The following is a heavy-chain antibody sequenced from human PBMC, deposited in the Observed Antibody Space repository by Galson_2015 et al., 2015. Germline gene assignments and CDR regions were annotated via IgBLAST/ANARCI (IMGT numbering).Heavy chain of an antibody. Sequence: SLRLSCAASGFTFSNAWMSWVRQAPGKGLEWVGRIKSKTDGGTTDYAAPVKGRFTISRDDSKNTLYLQMNSLKTEDTAVYYCTAGILVVVMSYGMDVWGRGTTVTVSS. CDR1: GFTFSNAW. CDR2: IKSKTDGGTT. J-gene: IGHJ6*02. CDR3: TAGILVVVMSYGMDV. D-gene: IGHD2-15*01. V-gene: IGHV3-15*01.